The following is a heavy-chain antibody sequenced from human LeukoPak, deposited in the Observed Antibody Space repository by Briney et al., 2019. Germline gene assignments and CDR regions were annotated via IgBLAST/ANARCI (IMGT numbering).Heavy chain of an antibody. Sequence: PGGSLRLSCAASGFTFINYAMSWVRQAPGKGPEWVSTIRGNGVTTLYADSVKGRFTISRDNSKNTLYLQMNNLRVEDTAVYYCAKDLGSSADFDYWGQGTLVTVSS. J-gene: IGHJ4*02. D-gene: IGHD2-15*01. V-gene: IGHV3-23*01. CDR2: IRGNGVTT. CDR3: AKDLGSSADFDY. CDR1: GFTFINYA.